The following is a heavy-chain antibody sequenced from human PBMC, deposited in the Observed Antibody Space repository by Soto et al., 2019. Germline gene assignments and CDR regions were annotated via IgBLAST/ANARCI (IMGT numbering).Heavy chain of an antibody. D-gene: IGHD3-9*01. CDR2: IYWDDDK. V-gene: IGHV2-5*02. CDR3: AHRVVWRPSDWSLGWFDP. CDR1: GFSLSTSGVG. J-gene: IGHJ5*02. Sequence: QITLKASGPTLVKPTQTLTLTCTFSGFSLSTSGVGVGWVRQPPGKALEWLALIYWDDDKRYNPSLRSRLAIFQDTPKNLVVLIMTNMDPEDTATYYCAHRVVWRPSDWSLGWFDPWGQGTLVTVSS.